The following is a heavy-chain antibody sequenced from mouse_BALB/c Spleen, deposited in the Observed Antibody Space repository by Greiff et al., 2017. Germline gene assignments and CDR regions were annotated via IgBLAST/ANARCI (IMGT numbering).Heavy chain of an antibody. J-gene: IGHJ3*01. CDR1: GYSITSGYY. D-gene: IGHD2-4*01. V-gene: IGHV3-6*02. CDR3: AARSYYDYDGFAY. Sequence: EVKLVESGPGLVKPSQSLSLTCSVTGYSITSGYYWNWIRQFPGNKLEWMGYISYDGSNNYNPSLKNRISITRDTSKNQFFLKLNSVTTEDTATYYCAARSYYDYDGFAYWGQGTLVTVSA. CDR2: ISYDGSN.